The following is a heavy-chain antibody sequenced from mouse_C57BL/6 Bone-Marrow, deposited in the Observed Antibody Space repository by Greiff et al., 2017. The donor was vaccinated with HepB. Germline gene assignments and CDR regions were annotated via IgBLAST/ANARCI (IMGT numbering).Heavy chain of an antibody. D-gene: IGHD1-1*01. Sequence: VQLQQSGAELARPGASVKLSCKASGYTFTSYGISWVKQRTGQGLEWIGEIYPRSGNTYYNEKFKGKATLTADKSSSTAYMELRSLTSEDSAVYFCAMYYYGSSYGFAYWGQGTLVTVSA. J-gene: IGHJ3*01. CDR2: IYPRSGNT. CDR1: GYTFTSYG. V-gene: IGHV1-81*01. CDR3: AMYYYGSSYGFAY.